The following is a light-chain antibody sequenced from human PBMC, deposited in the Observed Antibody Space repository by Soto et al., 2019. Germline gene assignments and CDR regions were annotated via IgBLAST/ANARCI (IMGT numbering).Light chain of an antibody. CDR1: SGYSNYK. V-gene: IGLV9-49*01. J-gene: IGLJ1*01. CDR3: GADHGSGSNFVYV. Sequence: QSVLTQPPSASASLGASVTLTCTLSSGYSNYKVDWYQQRPGKGPRFVMRVGTGGIVGSKGDGIPDRFSVFGSGLNRYLTIKNIQEEDESDYHCGADHGSGSNFVYVFGTGTKLTVL. CDR2: VGTGGIVG.